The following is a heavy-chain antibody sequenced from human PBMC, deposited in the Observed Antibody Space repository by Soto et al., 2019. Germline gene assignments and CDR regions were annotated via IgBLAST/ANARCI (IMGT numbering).Heavy chain of an antibody. CDR3: AADKIGRYYYDSSGYYYSYYYGMDV. V-gene: IGHV1-58*02. D-gene: IGHD3-22*01. J-gene: IGHJ6*02. Sequence: ASVKVSCKASGFTFTSSAMQCVRQARGQRLEWIGWIVVGSGNTNYAQKFQERVTITRDMSTSTAYMELSSLRSEDTAVYYCAADKIGRYYYDSSGYYYSYYYGMDVWGQGTTVTVSS. CDR1: GFTFTSSA. CDR2: IVVGSGNT.